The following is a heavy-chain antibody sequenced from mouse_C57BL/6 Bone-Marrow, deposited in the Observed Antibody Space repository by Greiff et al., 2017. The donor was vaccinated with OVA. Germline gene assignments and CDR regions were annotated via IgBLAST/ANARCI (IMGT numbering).Heavy chain of an antibody. Sequence: EVMLVESGGDLVKPGGSLKLSCAASGFTFSSYGMSWVRQTPDKRLEWIATISSGGSYTYYPDTVKGRFTFSRDNAKNTRYMHMSSLKSEDTAMDYCARHYYGSRYYWGQGTTLTVSS. CDR2: ISSGGSYT. V-gene: IGHV5-6*01. CDR3: ARHYYGSRYY. CDR1: GFTFSSYG. J-gene: IGHJ2*01. D-gene: IGHD1-1*01.